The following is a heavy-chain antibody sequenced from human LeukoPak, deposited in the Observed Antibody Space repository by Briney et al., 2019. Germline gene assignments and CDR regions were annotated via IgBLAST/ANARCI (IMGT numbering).Heavy chain of an antibody. Sequence: ASVKVSCKVSGYTLTELSMHWVRQAPGKGLEWMGGFDPEDGETIYAQKFQGTVTMTEDTSTDTAYMELSSLRSEDTAVYYCARGIEMATIREGYYWGQGTLVTVSS. V-gene: IGHV1-24*01. D-gene: IGHD5-24*01. J-gene: IGHJ4*02. CDR1: GYTLTELS. CDR2: FDPEDGET. CDR3: ARGIEMATIREGYY.